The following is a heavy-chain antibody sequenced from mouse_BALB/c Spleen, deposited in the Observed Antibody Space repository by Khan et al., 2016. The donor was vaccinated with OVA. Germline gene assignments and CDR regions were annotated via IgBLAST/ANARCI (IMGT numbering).Heavy chain of an antibody. Sequence: QVQLKQSGPGLVAPSQSLSITCTVSGFSLSRYNIHWVRQPPGKGLEWLGMIWGGGGTDYNSTLKSRLSIIKDNSKSQVFLKMNSLQTDDSAMYXCARAYYRYDGYYAMDYWGQGTSVTVSS. CDR2: IWGGGGT. CDR1: GFSLSRYN. J-gene: IGHJ4*01. V-gene: IGHV2-6-4*01. D-gene: IGHD2-14*01. CDR3: ARAYYRYDGYYAMDY.